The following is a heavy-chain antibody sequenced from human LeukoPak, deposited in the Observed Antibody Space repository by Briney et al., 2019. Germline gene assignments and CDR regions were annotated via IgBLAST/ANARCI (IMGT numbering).Heavy chain of an antibody. CDR1: GFTFSSYA. D-gene: IGHD1-26*01. CDR2: ISGSGGST. J-gene: IGHJ3*02. Sequence: GGSLRLSCAASGFTFSSYAMSWVRQAPGKGLEWVSAISGSGGSTYYADSVKGRFTISRDNAKNSLYLQMNSLRAEDTAVYYCARRYSGSYRAPHDAFDIWGQGTMVTVSS. CDR3: ARRYSGSYRAPHDAFDI. V-gene: IGHV3-23*01.